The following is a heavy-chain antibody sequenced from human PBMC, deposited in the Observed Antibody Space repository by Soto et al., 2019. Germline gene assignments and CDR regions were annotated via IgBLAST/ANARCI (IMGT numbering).Heavy chain of an antibody. CDR1: GGTFSSYA. J-gene: IGHJ5*02. CDR3: ARGSGSYYMVPFDP. Sequence: RASVKVSCKASGGTFSSYAISWVRQAPGQGLEWMGGIIPIFGTANYAQKFQGRVTITADKSTSTAYMELSSLRSEDTAVYYCARGSGSYYMVPFDPWGQGTLVTVSS. V-gene: IGHV1-69*06. CDR2: IIPIFGTA. D-gene: IGHD3-10*01.